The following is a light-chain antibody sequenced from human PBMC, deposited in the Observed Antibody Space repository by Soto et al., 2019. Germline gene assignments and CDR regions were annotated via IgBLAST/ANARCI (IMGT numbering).Light chain of an antibody. V-gene: IGKV3-20*01. Sequence: EMVLTQSPGTLSLSPGERATLSCRASQSVISSYLAWYQQKPGQPPRLLIYGASGRATGIPDRFSGSGSGTDFTLTISRLEPEDFAVYYCQQYGSSPTFGQGTKWIS. CDR2: GAS. J-gene: IGKJ1*01. CDR1: QSVISSY. CDR3: QQYGSSPT.